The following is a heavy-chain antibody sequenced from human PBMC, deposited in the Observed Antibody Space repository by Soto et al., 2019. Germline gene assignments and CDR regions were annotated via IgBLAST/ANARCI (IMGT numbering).Heavy chain of an antibody. Sequence: ASVKVSCKASGYTFTVYYMHCVLQSPGQGLDWMGWINPNSGGTNYAQKFQGRVTMTRDTSISTAYMELSRLRSDDTAVYYCARDSDTGYYGMDVWGQGTTVTVSS. D-gene: IGHD5-18*01. CDR3: ARDSDTGYYGMDV. V-gene: IGHV1-2*02. J-gene: IGHJ6*02. CDR2: INPNSGGT. CDR1: GYTFTVYY.